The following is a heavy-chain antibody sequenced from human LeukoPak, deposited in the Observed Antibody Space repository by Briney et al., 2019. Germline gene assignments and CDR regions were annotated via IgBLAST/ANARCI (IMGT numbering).Heavy chain of an antibody. D-gene: IGHD1-26*01. CDR3: AKDLRGAGFDY. J-gene: IGHJ4*02. CDR1: GFTFSSYS. V-gene: IGHV3-53*01. CDR2: IYSGGST. Sequence: GGSLRLSCAASGFTFSSYSMSWVRQAPGKGLEWVSVIYSGGSTYYADSVKGRFTISRDNSKNTLYLQMNGLRAEDTAVYYCAKDLRGAGFDYWGQGNLVTVSS.